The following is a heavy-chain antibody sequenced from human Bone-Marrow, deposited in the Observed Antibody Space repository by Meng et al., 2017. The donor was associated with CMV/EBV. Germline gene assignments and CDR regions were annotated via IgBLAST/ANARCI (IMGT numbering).Heavy chain of an antibody. CDR2: IRGSGGST. CDR1: GFTFSSYA. Sequence: GESLKISCAASGFTFSSYAMSWVRQAPGKGLEWVSAIRGSGGSTYYADSVKGRFTISRDNSKNTLYLQMNSLRAEDTAVYYCAKDRAATIHFDYWGQGTLVTVSS. J-gene: IGHJ4*02. V-gene: IGHV3-23*01. D-gene: IGHD5-24*01. CDR3: AKDRAATIHFDY.